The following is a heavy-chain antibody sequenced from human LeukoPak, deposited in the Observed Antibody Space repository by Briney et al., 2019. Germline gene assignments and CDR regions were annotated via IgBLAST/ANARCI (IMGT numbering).Heavy chain of an antibody. CDR2: ISASGGIT. D-gene: IGHD3-10*01. Sequence: GGSLRLSCAVSGFTFSNYGMNWVRQAPGKGLKWVTGISASGGITSYVDSVKGRFTISRDNSKNTLDLQMNSLRVEDTAVYYCAKDVSYASGAYQGYFDYWGQGTLVTVSS. CDR3: AKDVSYASGAYQGYFDY. CDR1: GFTFSNYG. J-gene: IGHJ4*02. V-gene: IGHV3-23*01.